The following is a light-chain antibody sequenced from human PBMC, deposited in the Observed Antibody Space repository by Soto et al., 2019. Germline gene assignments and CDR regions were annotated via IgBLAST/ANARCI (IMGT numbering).Light chain of an antibody. CDR3: QQYGRSPST. J-gene: IGKJ1*01. CDR2: GAS. Sequence: EILLTPSPCTQSLSPGAHATLSFRATRSVSSSYLAWYQQKPGKAPRLLIYGASSRATGIPDRFSGSGSGTDFTLTISRLEPEDFAVYYCQQYGRSPSTFGQGTKVDI. CDR1: RSVSSSY. V-gene: IGKV3-20*01.